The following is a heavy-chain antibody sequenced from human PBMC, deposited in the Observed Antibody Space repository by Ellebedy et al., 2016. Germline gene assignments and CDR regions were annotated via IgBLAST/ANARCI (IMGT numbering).Heavy chain of an antibody. Sequence: GESLKISXAASGFTFSSYGMHWVRQAPGKGLEWVAVIWYDGSNKYYADSVKGRFTISRDNSKNTLYLQMNSLRAEDTAVYYCAKEYYYDSSPLGVAFDIWGQGTMVTVSS. CDR2: IWYDGSNK. J-gene: IGHJ3*02. D-gene: IGHD3-22*01. CDR3: AKEYYYDSSPLGVAFDI. CDR1: GFTFSSYG. V-gene: IGHV3-30*02.